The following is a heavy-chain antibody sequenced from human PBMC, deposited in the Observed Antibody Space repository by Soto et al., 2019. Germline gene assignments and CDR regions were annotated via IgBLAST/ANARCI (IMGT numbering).Heavy chain of an antibody. CDR3: ARAAGAAARYRYYYGMDV. CDR1: GFTFSSYS. J-gene: IGHJ6*02. CDR2: ISSSSSTI. D-gene: IGHD6-6*01. V-gene: IGHV3-48*02. Sequence: GGSLRLSCAASGFTFSSYSMNWVRQAPGKGLEWVSYISSSSSTIYYADSVKGRFTISRDNAKNSLYLQMNSLRDEDTAMYYCARAAGAAARYRYYYGMDVWGQGTTVTVSS.